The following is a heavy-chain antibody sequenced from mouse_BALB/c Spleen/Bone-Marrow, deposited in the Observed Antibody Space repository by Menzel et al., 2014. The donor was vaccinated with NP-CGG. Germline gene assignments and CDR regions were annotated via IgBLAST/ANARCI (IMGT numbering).Heavy chain of an antibody. J-gene: IGHJ4*01. V-gene: IGHV14-3*02. CDR3: TRECHYYGSDALVY. D-gene: IGHD1-2*01. Sequence: EVQLQQSGAELVKPGASVKLSCTASGFNVKDTYMQWVKQRPEQGLEWIGRIDPANGNTQYDPTFQGKATITTDTSSNTAYLQLSSLTSEDTAVYYCTRECHYYGSDALVYWGRGTSVTVSS. CDR2: IDPANGNT. CDR1: GFNVKDTY.